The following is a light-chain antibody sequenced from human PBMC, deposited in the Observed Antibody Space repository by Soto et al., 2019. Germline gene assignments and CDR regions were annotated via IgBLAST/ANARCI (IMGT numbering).Light chain of an antibody. CDR3: QHYGRSPEYT. Sequence: EIVLTQSPATLSLSPGESATLSCRASQSVSSSSLAWYQQRPGQAPRLLIYGVSTRATGIPARFSGSGSGTDVTLTISRLEPEDFAVYYCQHYGRSPEYTFGQGTKLEIK. CDR2: GVS. V-gene: IGKV3-20*01. J-gene: IGKJ2*01. CDR1: QSVSSSS.